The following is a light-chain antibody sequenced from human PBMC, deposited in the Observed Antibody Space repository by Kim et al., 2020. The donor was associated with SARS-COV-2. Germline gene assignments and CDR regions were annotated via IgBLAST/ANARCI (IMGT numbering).Light chain of an antibody. Sequence: GQSLTISCTGTSDDVGGYNYGSWYQQHPGKAPRLMIYDVSTRPSGVSNSFSGSESGNTASLTISGLQAEDEADYYCGSYTSSSTRVFGTGAKVTIL. CDR3: GSYTSSSTRV. CDR1: SDDVGGYNY. CDR2: DVS. J-gene: IGLJ1*01. V-gene: IGLV2-14*03.